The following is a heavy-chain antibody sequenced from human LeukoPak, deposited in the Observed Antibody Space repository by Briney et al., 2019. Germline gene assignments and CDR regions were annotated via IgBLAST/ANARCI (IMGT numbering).Heavy chain of an antibody. CDR1: GYTLTELS. D-gene: IGHD1-26*01. V-gene: IGHV1-24*01. CDR3: ATDRTGYSGSYCSFVY. Sequence: ASVKVSCKVSGYTLTELSMHWVRQAPGKGLEWMGGFDPEDGETIYAQKFQGRVTMTEDTSTDTAYMELSSLRSEDTAVYYCATDRTGYSGSYCSFVYWGQGTLVTVSS. J-gene: IGHJ4*02. CDR2: FDPEDGET.